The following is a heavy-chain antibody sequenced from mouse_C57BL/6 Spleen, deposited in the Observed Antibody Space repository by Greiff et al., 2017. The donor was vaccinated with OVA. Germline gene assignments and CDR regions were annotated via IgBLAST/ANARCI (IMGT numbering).Heavy chain of an antibody. V-gene: IGHV1-50*01. D-gene: IGHD1-1*01. Sequence: QVQLQQPGAELVKPGASVKLSCKASGYTFTSYWMQWVKQRPGQGLEWIGEIDPSDSYPNYNQKFKGKATLTVDTSSSTAYMQLSSLTSEDSAVYYCARRTTVVARAMDYWGQGTSVTVSS. CDR2: IDPSDSYP. CDR1: GYTFTSYW. CDR3: ARRTTVVARAMDY. J-gene: IGHJ4*01.